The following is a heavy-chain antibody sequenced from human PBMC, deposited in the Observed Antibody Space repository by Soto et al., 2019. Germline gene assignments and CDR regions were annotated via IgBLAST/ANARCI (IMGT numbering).Heavy chain of an antibody. Sequence: LRLSCVVSGFIVDDYAMHWVRQAPGKGLEWVSGISANGDNKDYADSVKGRFTISRDNAKNSLFLQMNSLRPEDTALYYCAKDVKWGGMTTIHYFDSWGQGTQVTVSS. CDR2: ISANGDNK. J-gene: IGHJ4*02. CDR3: AKDVKWGGMTTIHYFDS. V-gene: IGHV3-9*01. CDR1: GFIVDDYA. D-gene: IGHD4-17*01.